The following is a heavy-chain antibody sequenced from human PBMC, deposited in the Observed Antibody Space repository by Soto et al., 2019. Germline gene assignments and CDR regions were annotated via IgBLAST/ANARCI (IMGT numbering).Heavy chain of an antibody. CDR2: ISYDGSNK. CDR3: AKTHWRVDSRVVAGIDV. CDR1: GFTFSSYG. Sequence: QVQLVESGGGVVQPGRSLRLSCAASGFTFSSYGMHCVRQAPGKALEWVAVISYDGSNKYYADSVKGRFTISRDNSKHPLYLQMNCLGAEDTAVYYCAKTHWRVDSRVVAGIDVWGPGATVTVSS. J-gene: IGHJ6*02. V-gene: IGHV3-30*18. D-gene: IGHD2-15*01.